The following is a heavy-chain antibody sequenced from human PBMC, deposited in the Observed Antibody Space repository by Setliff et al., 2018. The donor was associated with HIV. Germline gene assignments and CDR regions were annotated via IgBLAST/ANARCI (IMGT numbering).Heavy chain of an antibody. D-gene: IGHD6-13*01. Sequence: SETLSLTCTVSGGSISGYYWSWIRQPPGKGLEWIGYITYSGSTKYNPSLKSRVTISIDTSKNQFSLKLSSVTPADTAAYYCASHAPYTSSWNAAAFDIWGQGTMVTVSS. CDR3: ASHAPYTSSWNAAAFDI. J-gene: IGHJ3*02. CDR2: ITYSGST. V-gene: IGHV4-59*01. CDR1: GGSISGYY.